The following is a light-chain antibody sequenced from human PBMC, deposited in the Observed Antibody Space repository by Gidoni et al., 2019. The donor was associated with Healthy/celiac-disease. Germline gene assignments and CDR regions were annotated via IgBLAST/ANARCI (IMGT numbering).Light chain of an antibody. J-gene: IGLJ1*01. CDR2: QDS. V-gene: IGLV3-1*01. CDR1: KLGDKY. Sequence: SYELTQPPSVSVSPGQTARTTCSGDKLGDKYACWYQQKPGQSPVLVIYQDSKRPSGIPERFSGSNSGNTATLTISGTQAMDEADYYCQAWDSSTAVFGTGTKVTVL. CDR3: QAWDSSTAV.